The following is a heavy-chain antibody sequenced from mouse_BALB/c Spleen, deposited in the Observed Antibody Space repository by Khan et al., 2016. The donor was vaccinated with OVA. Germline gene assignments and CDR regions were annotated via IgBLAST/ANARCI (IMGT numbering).Heavy chain of an antibody. D-gene: IGHD2-12*01. V-gene: IGHV3-2*02. CDR3: ARSLCYSYGYAFDY. CDR2: ISSTGST. CDR1: GYSITSDYA. Sequence: EVQLQESGPGLVKPSQSLSLTCTVTGYSITSDYAWNWIRQFPGNILEWVGYISSTGSTSYNPSLKSRISITRDTSKNQFFLQLRSVTSEDTATXSSARSLCYSYGYAFDYWGRGTSVTVSS. J-gene: IGHJ4*01.